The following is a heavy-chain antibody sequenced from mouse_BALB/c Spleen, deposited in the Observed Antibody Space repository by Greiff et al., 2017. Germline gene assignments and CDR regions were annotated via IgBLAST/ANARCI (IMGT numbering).Heavy chain of an antibody. CDR3: ARRGVYDGYFLLAY. J-gene: IGHJ3*01. CDR2: INPYNDGT. D-gene: IGHD2-3*01. V-gene: IGHV1-14*01. CDR1: GYTFTSYV. Sequence: VQLQQSGPELVKPGASVKMSCKASGYTFTSYVMHWVKQKPGQGLEWIGYINPYNDGTNYNEKFKGKATLTSDKSSSTAYMELSSLTSEDSAVYYCARRGVYDGYFLLAYWGQGTLVTVSA.